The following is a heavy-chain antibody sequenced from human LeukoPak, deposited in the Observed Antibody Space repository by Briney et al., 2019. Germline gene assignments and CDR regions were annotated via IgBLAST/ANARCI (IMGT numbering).Heavy chain of an antibody. V-gene: IGHV4-30-4*01. Sequence: TSETLSLTCTVSGGSISSGDYYWSWIRQPPGKGLEWIGYIYYSGSTYYNPSLKSRVTISVDTSKNQFSLKLSSVTAADTAVYYCARVKVDVVVPAAMYYFDYWGQGTLVTVSS. J-gene: IGHJ4*02. CDR3: ARVKVDVVVPAAMYYFDY. CDR1: GGSISSGDYY. D-gene: IGHD2-2*01. CDR2: IYYSGST.